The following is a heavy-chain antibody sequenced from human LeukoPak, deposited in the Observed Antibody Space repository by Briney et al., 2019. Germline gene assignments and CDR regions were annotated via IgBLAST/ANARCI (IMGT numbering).Heavy chain of an antibody. CDR3: ARLRYSYGYIWFFDY. V-gene: IGHV5-51*01. J-gene: IGHJ4*02. CDR2: IYPGDSDT. D-gene: IGHD5-18*01. CDR1: GYSFTSYW. Sequence: GESLKISCKGSGYSFTSYWIGWVRQMPGKGLEWMGIIYPGDSDTRYSPSFQGQVTISADKSISTAYLQWSSLKASDTAMYYCARLRYSYGYIWFFDYWGQGTLVIVSS.